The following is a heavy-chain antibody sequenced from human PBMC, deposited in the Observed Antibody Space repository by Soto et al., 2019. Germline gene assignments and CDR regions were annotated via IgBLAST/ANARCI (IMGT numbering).Heavy chain of an antibody. Sequence: VQLVQSGAEVKKPGSSVKLSCKASGGTFNRYTISWVRQAPGQGLEWMGGIIPIFGTANYAQKFQGRVAIIAEESTSAAHMELRSLRSEDTAVYYCALWGFRDGNNSKYNYSGMDVWGQGTTVTVSS. CDR1: GGTFNRYT. V-gene: IGHV1-69*01. CDR2: IIPIFGTA. D-gene: IGHD1-1*01. J-gene: IGHJ6*02. CDR3: ALWGFRDGNNSKYNYSGMDV.